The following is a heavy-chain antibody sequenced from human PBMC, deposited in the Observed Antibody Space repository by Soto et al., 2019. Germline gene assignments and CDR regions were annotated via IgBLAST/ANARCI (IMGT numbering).Heavy chain of an antibody. CDR1: GFTFSIYT. CDR2: ISGSGGST. Sequence: EVQLLESGGGLLQPGGSLRLSCAASGFTFSIYTMSWVRQAPGKGLEWVSAISGSGGSTYYADSVKGRFTISRDNSKNTLYLQMNSLRAEDTAVYYCAKATTGTQVEAFDIWGQGTMVTVSS. V-gene: IGHV3-23*01. D-gene: IGHD4-17*01. CDR3: AKATTGTQVEAFDI. J-gene: IGHJ3*02.